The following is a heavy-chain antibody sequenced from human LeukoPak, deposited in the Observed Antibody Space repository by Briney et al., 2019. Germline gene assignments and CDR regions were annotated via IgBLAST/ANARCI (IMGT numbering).Heavy chain of an antibody. V-gene: IGHV1-2*04. CDR2: INPNSGGT. CDR3: ARGRGYYDSSGYYADY. D-gene: IGHD3-22*01. Sequence: GESLKISCKASGYTFTGYYMHWVRQAPGQGLEWMGWINPNSGGTNYAQKFQGWVTMTRDTSISTAYMELSRLRSDDTAVYYCARGRGYYDSSGYYADYWGQGTLVTVSS. CDR1: GYTFTGYY. J-gene: IGHJ4*02.